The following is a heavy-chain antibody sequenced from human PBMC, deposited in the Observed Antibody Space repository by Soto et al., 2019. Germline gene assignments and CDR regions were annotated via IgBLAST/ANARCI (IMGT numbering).Heavy chain of an antibody. CDR3: ARGRPRDSSSSSSIEQLDY. J-gene: IGHJ4*02. D-gene: IGHD6-6*01. V-gene: IGHV4-34*01. CDR2: INHSGST. Sequence: KSSETLSLTCAVYGGSFSGYYWSWIRQPPGKGLEWIGEINHSGSTNYNPSLKSRVTISVDTSKNQFSLKLSSVTAADTAVYYCARGRPRDSSSSSSIEQLDYWGQGTLVTVSS. CDR1: GGSFSGYY.